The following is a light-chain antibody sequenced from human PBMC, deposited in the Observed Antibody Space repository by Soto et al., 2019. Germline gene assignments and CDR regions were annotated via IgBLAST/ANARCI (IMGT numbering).Light chain of an antibody. CDR3: QKSYSSPYT. CDR1: QDINKY. Sequence: DIQMTQSPSSLSAAVGDRVTITCRASQDINKYLNWYHQTPGKAPKLLIFSTSTLYSGVPSRFSGSRSWTDFTLTISSLQPEDFATDDGQKSYSSPYTFGQGTKVEIK. V-gene: IGKV1-39*01. J-gene: IGKJ2*01. CDR2: STS.